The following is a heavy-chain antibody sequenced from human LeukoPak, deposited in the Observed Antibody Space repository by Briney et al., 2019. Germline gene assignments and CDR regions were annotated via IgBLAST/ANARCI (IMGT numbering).Heavy chain of an antibody. CDR3: ARHPLNNYGHYY. Sequence: SETLSFTCTVSGGSISSSSYSWTWIRQPPGKGLEWIGSIHYDGNTYYKPSLRSRVTISVDTSNQFSLRLSSATAADTATYYCARHPLNNYGHYYWGQGTLVTVSS. J-gene: IGHJ4*02. CDR2: IHYDGNT. CDR1: GGSISSSSYS. V-gene: IGHV4-39*01. D-gene: IGHD4-17*01.